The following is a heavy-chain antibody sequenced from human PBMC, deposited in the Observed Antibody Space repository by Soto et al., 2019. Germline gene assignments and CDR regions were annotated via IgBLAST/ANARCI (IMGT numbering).Heavy chain of an antibody. CDR3: AKDDVVVAASGLYYGMDV. CDR2: ISYDGSNK. Sequence: GGSLRLSCAASGFTFSSYGMHWVRQAPGKGLEWVAVISYDGSNKYYADSVKGRFTISRDNSKNTLYLQMNSLRAEDTAVYYCAKDDVVVAASGLYYGMDVWGQGTTVTVSS. CDR1: GFTFSSYG. V-gene: IGHV3-30*18. J-gene: IGHJ6*02. D-gene: IGHD2-15*01.